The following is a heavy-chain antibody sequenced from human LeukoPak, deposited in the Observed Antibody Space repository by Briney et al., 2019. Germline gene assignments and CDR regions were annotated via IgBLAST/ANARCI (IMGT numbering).Heavy chain of an antibody. CDR3: ARDYYDSSGYYFARGFDP. V-gene: IGHV1-2*02. J-gene: IGHJ5*02. Sequence: ASVKVSCKATGYTFTFYYMHWVRQAPGQGLEWMGWINPNSGGTNYAQKFQGRVTMTRDTSISTAYMELSRLRSDDTAVYYCARDYYDSSGYYFARGFDPWGQGTLVTVSS. CDR2: INPNSGGT. CDR1: GYTFTFYY. D-gene: IGHD3-22*01.